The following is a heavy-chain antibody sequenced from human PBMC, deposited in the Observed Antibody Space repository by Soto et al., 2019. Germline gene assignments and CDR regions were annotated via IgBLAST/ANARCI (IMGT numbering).Heavy chain of an antibody. J-gene: IGHJ4*02. D-gene: IGHD2-15*01. CDR2: IYYSGST. Sequence: SEPLSLTCTVSGGSVSSGSYYWSWLRQPPGKGLEWIGYIYYSGSTNYNPSLKSRVTISVDTSKNQFSLKLSSVTAADTAVYYCARDLRGYWGTWYYFDYWGQGTLVTVSS. CDR3: ARDLRGYWGTWYYFDY. V-gene: IGHV4-61*01. CDR1: GGSVSSGSYY.